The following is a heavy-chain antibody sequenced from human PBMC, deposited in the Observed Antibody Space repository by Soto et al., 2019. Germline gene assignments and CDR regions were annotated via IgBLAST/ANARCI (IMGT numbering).Heavy chain of an antibody. CDR2: IYWDDDK. J-gene: IGHJ4*02. Sequence: QITLKESGPTVVKPTEPLTLTCTFSGFSLTTSGVGVGWVRQSPGKAPELLALIYWDDDKRYSTSLKSRLTTTKDPSKHQVVLTMANVDPADTATYYCAHRVLRTVFGLVTTTAIYFDFWGQGTPVVVSS. CDR1: GFSLTTSGVG. CDR3: AHRVLRTVFGLVTTTAIYFDF. D-gene: IGHD3-3*01. V-gene: IGHV2-5*02.